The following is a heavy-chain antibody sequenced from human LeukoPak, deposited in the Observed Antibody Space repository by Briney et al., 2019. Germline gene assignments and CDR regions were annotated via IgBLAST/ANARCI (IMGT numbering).Heavy chain of an antibody. D-gene: IGHD3-3*01. CDR2: IKGDGIST. CDR1: GFTFSNAW. J-gene: IGHJ4*02. CDR3: AKDHYWSIDY. V-gene: IGHV3-74*01. Sequence: AGGSLRLSCAASGFTFSNAWMHWVRHAPGQGLVWVSRIKGDGISTNYADSVKGRFTISRDIAKNTLYLQMNSLRAEDTGVYYCAKDHYWSIDYWGRGTLVTVSS.